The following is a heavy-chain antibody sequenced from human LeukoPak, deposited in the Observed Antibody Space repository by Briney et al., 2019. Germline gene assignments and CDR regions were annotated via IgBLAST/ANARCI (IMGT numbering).Heavy chain of an antibody. CDR1: GGSFSGYY. CDR3: ARGRRYYSTGNYGMDV. CDR2: INHSGST. J-gene: IGHJ6*02. Sequence: SETLSLTCAVYGGSFSGYYWSWIRQPPGKGLEWVGEINHSGSTNYNPSLKSRVTISVDTYKNQFSLKLSSVTAADTAVYYCARGRRYYSTGNYGMDVWGQGTMVTVSS. D-gene: IGHD3-10*01. V-gene: IGHV4-34*01.